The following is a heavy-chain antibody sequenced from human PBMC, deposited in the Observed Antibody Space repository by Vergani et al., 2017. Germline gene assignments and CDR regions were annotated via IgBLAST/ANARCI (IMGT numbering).Heavy chain of an antibody. CDR3: ARDIGYYYDSSGYHNWFDP. D-gene: IGHD3-22*01. CDR1: GGSISSYY. V-gene: IGHV4-59*01. Sequence: QVQLQESGPGLVKPSETLSLTCTVSGGSISSYYWSWIRQPPGQGLEWIGYIYYSRSTNYNPSLKSRVTISVDTSKNQFSLQLSSVTAADTAVYYCARDIGYYYDSSGYHNWFDPWGQGTLVTVSS. J-gene: IGHJ5*02. CDR2: IYYSRST.